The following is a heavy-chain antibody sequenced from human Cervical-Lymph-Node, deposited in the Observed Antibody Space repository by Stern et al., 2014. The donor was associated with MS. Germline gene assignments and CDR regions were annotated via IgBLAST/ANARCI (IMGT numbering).Heavy chain of an antibody. D-gene: IGHD5-18*01. CDR3: ARQSSSGYPYNYFDP. V-gene: IGHV5-51*01. CDR1: GYSFTTYW. J-gene: IGHJ5*02. Sequence: EVQLVQSGAEVKKPGESLKISCKGSGYSFTTYWIGWGRPMPGKGLEWRGSLYPGDSDIRYSPSFQGQVTISADKSISTAYLQWSSLKASDTAMYYCARQSSSGYPYNYFDPWGQGTLVTVSS. CDR2: LYPGDSDI.